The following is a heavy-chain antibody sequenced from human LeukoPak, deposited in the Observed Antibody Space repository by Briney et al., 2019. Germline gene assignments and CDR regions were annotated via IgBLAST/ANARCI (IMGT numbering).Heavy chain of an antibody. D-gene: IGHD6-13*01. Sequence: GGSLRLSCAASGFTFSNKAMSWVRQAPGKGLEWVSTISGSGGSTYYADSVRGRFTISRDNSKNTLYLQMNSLRAEDTAVYYCAKGARAAAGTLVGYWGQGTLVTVSS. J-gene: IGHJ4*02. V-gene: IGHV3-23*01. CDR1: GFTFSNKA. CDR2: ISGSGGST. CDR3: AKGARAAAGTLVGY.